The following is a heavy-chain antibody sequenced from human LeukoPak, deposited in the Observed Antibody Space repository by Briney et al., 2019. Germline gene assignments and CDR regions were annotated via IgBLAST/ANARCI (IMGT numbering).Heavy chain of an antibody. CDR3: AKAASSSWPSYYYGMDV. CDR1: GFTFSSYA. J-gene: IGHJ6*02. Sequence: GGSLRLSCAASGFTFSSYAMHWVRQAPGKGLEWVAVISYDGSNKCYADSVKGRFTISKDNSKNTVYLQMSSLRVDDTAVYYCAKAASSSWPSYYYGMDVWGQGTTVTVSS. CDR2: ISYDGSNK. D-gene: IGHD6-13*01. V-gene: IGHV3-30-3*01.